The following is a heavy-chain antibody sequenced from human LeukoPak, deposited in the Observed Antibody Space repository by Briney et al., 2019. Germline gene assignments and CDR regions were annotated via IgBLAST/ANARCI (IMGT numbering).Heavy chain of an antibody. D-gene: IGHD5-12*01. CDR3: VRDSPGYGAYDFD. Sequence: GGSLRLSCAASGFTFSNYWMSRVRQAPGKGLEWVANIKEDGSAKYYVDSVRGRFTISRDNAKNSLYLQTNNLSAEDTAVYYCVRDSPGYGAYDFDWGQGTLVTVSS. J-gene: IGHJ4*02. CDR2: IKEDGSAK. CDR1: GFTFSNYW. V-gene: IGHV3-7*01.